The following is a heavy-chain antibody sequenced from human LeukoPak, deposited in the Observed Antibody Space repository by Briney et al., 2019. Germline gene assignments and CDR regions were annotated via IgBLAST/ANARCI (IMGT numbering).Heavy chain of an antibody. Sequence: GGSLRLSCAASGFTFSSFDMHWVRQPTGQGLEGVSTIGTASDTYYPGSVEGRFTLSRDNAKNSLYLQMNSLTAGDTAVYYCARGPPRGKYYYMDVCGKGTTVTVSS. CDR1: GFTFSSFD. V-gene: IGHV3-13*01. CDR2: IGTASDT. CDR3: ARGPPRGKYYYMDV. J-gene: IGHJ6*03. D-gene: IGHD1-1*01.